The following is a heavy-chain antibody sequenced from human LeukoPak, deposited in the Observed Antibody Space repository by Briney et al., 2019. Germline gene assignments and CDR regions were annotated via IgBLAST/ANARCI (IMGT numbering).Heavy chain of an antibody. V-gene: IGHV4-39*07. D-gene: IGHD3-3*01. CDR1: GDSISSSSYY. J-gene: IGHJ4*02. CDR3: ATDRAVFGVVTYDY. Sequence: SETLSLTCTVSGDSISSSSYYWGWIRQPPGKGLEWIGCISYSGSTYYNPSLKSRVTISVDTSKNQFSLELSSVTAADTAMYYCATDRAVFGVVTYDYWGQGTLVTVSS. CDR2: ISYSGST.